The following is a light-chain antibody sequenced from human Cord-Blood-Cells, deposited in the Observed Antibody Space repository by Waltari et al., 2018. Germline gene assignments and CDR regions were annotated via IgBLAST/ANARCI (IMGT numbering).Light chain of an antibody. V-gene: IGKV3-15*01. CDR3: QQYNNWPLT. CDR1: QCVSSN. Sequence: ELVMTQSPATLSLSPGERATLSCRARQCVSSNLAWYQQKPGQAPRLLIYCASTRATGIPARFSGSGSGTEFTLTISSLQSEDFAVYYCQQYNNWPLTFGGGTKVEIK. CDR2: CAS. J-gene: IGKJ4*01.